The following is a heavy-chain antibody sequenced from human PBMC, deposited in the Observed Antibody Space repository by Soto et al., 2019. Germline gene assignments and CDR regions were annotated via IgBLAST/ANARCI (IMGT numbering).Heavy chain of an antibody. CDR1: GFTFSSYD. V-gene: IGHV3-13*01. CDR2: IGTAGDT. D-gene: IGHD1-1*01. CDR3: ARMERRHYYYYGMDV. Sequence: GGSLRLSCAASGFTFSSYDMHWVRQATGKGLEWVSAIGTAGDTYYPGSVKGRFTISRENAKNSLYLQMNSLRAGDTAVYYCARMERRHYYYYGMDVWGQGTTVTVSS. J-gene: IGHJ6*02.